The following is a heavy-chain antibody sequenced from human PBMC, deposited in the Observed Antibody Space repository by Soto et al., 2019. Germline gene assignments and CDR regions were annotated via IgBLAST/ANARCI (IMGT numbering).Heavy chain of an antibody. CDR1: GYTFTGYY. V-gene: IGHV1-2*04. D-gene: IGHD6-6*01. CDR3: ATERYSSSSGPEDAFDI. Sequence: ASVKVSCKASGYTFTGYYMHWVRQAPGQGLEWMGWINPNSGGTNYAQKFQGWVTMTRDTSISTAYMELSRLRSDDTAVYYCATERYSSSSGPEDAFDIWGQGTMVTVSS. J-gene: IGHJ3*02. CDR2: INPNSGGT.